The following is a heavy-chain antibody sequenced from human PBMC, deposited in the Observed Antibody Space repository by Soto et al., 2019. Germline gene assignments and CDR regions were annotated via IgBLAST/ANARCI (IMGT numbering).Heavy chain of an antibody. CDR3: ARDFGWNQDPTYYYYYGMDV. CDR2: IWYDGSNK. Sequence: GGSLRLSCAASGFTFSSYGMHWVRQAPGKGLEWVAVIWYDGSNKYYADTEKGRFTISRDNSKNTLYLQMNSLRAEDTAVYYCARDFGWNQDPTYYYYYGMDVWGQGTTVTVSS. V-gene: IGHV3-33*01. J-gene: IGHJ6*02. D-gene: IGHD3-9*01. CDR1: GFTFSSYG.